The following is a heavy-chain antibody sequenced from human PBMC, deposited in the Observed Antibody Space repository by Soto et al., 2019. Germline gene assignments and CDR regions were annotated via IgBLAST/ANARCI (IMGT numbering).Heavy chain of an antibody. J-gene: IGHJ6*02. CDR3: ARHPDFWSGYYNVDYYYGMDV. V-gene: IGHV4-39*01. D-gene: IGHD3-3*01. CDR1: GGSISSSSYY. Sequence: SETLSLTCTVSGGSISSSSYYWGWIRQPPGKGLEWIGSIYYSGSTYYNPSLKSRVTISVDTSKNQFSLKLSSVTAADTAVYYCARHPDFWSGYYNVDYYYGMDVWGQGTTVTVSS. CDR2: IYYSGST.